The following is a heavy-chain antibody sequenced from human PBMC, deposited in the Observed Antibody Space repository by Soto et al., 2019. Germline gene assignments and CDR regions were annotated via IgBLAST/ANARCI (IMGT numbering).Heavy chain of an antibody. V-gene: IGHV3-21*01. CDR1: GFTFSSYA. D-gene: IGHD3-22*01. CDR2: IIISSSSI. CDR3: ARGYDTSGYWTAFDS. J-gene: IGHJ4*02. Sequence: GGSLRLSCAASGFTFSSYAMSWVRQAPGKGLEWVSSIIISSSSIYYADSLKGRFTISRDNAKNSLYLHMNSLTAEDTAVYYCARGYDTSGYWTAFDSWGQGALVTVSS.